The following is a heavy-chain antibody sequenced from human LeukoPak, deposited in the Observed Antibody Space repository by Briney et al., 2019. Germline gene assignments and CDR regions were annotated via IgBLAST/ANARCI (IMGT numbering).Heavy chain of an antibody. V-gene: IGHV3-23*01. J-gene: IGHJ3*02. CDR2: IGSSGGGT. CDR3: AKIHQNRVVVGAKGAFDI. Sequence: GGSLRLSCEASGLTFNNYAMHWVRQSSGKGLEWVSGIGSSGGGTYYADSVKGRFTISRDTSKDTEYLQMDSLRAEDTAIYYCAKIHQNRVVVGAKGAFDIWGQGTMVTVSS. D-gene: IGHD2-15*01. CDR1: GLTFNNYA.